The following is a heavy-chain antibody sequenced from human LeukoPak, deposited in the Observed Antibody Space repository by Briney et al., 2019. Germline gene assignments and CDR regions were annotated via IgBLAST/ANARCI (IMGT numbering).Heavy chain of an antibody. CDR3: ARHQREYYYDTSGYFY. Sequence: GESLKISCKGSGYSFTRYWIGWVRQMPGKGLEWLGIIYPGDSNTRYSPSFQGQVTISADKSINTAYLQWSNLKASDTAMYYCARHQREYYYDTSGYFYWGQGTLVTVSS. J-gene: IGHJ4*02. CDR1: GYSFTRYW. CDR2: IYPGDSNT. V-gene: IGHV5-51*01. D-gene: IGHD3-22*01.